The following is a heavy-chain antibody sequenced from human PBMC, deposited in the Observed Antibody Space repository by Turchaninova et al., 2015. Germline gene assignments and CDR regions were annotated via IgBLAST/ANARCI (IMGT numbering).Heavy chain of an antibody. V-gene: IGHV3-21*01. CDR3: AREGFGY. D-gene: IGHD3-10*01. Sequence: EVQLVDSGGGVVKRGGSLRLSCAASGFTFSSDAMIWVRQAPGKGLEWVSSISSSGSYIYYADSVKGRFTISRDNGKNSLFLHMNSLRAEDTAVYYCAREGFGYWGQGALVTVSS. CDR1: GFTFSSDA. J-gene: IGHJ4*02. CDR2: ISSSGSYI.